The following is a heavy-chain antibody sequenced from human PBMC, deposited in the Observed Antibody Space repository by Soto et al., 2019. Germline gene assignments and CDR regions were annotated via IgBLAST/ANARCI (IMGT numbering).Heavy chain of an antibody. V-gene: IGHV4-31*03. CDR2: IHYSGLT. CDR3: ATKPNGATYFDY. Sequence: QVQLQESGPGLVKPSQTLSLSCTVSGGAISSADYYWSWIRQHPGKGLEWIAYIHYSGLTYYNPSLKSRITISVDTSKNQLSLGLSSVTAADTAVYYCATKPNGATYFDYWGQGTLVTVSS. D-gene: IGHD2-8*01. CDR1: GGAISSADYY. J-gene: IGHJ4*02.